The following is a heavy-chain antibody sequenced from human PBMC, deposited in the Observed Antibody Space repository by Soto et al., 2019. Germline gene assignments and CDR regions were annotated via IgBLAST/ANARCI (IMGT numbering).Heavy chain of an antibody. Sequence: PSETLSLTCTVSGGSISSSSYYWGWFRQPPGRGLEWIGSIYYSGSTFYNPSLKSRVTISVDTSKNQFSLKLSSVTAADTAVYYCARGYCSSFSCYWSDVWFDPWGQGALVTVS. J-gene: IGHJ5*02. CDR3: ARGYCSSFSCYWSDVWFDP. CDR2: IYYSGST. V-gene: IGHV4-39*01. D-gene: IGHD2-2*01. CDR1: GGSISSSSYY.